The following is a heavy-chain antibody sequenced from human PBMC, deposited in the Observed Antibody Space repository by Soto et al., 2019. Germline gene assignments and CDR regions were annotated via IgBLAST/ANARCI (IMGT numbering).Heavy chain of an antibody. Sequence: PSETLSLTCTVSGGPISSYYWSWIRQPPGKGLEWIGYIYYSGSTNYNPSLKSRVTISVDTSKNQFSLKLSSVTAADTAVYYCARELLVFSYRLAHNWFDPWGQGTLVTVSS. CDR2: IYYSGST. D-gene: IGHD2-15*01. CDR1: GGPISSYY. J-gene: IGHJ5*02. V-gene: IGHV4-59*01. CDR3: ARELLVFSYRLAHNWFDP.